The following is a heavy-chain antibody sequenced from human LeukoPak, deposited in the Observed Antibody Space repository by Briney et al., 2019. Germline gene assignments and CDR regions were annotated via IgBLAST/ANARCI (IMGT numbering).Heavy chain of an antibody. CDR3: AAAPSSDAFDI. D-gene: IGHD6-25*01. J-gene: IGHJ3*02. CDR1: GFTFSDYY. V-gene: IGHV3-11*01. Sequence: GGSLRLSCAASGFTFSDYYMSWIRQAPGKGLEWVSYISTSGSTIYYADSVKGRFTISRGNAKNSLYLQMNSLRAEDTAVYYCAAAPSSDAFDIWGQGTMVTVSS. CDR2: ISTSGSTI.